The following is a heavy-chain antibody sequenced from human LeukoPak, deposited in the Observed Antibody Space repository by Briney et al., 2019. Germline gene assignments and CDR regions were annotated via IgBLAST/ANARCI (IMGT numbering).Heavy chain of an antibody. CDR1: GFTFSSYG. Sequence: GGSLRLSCAASGFTFSSYGMHWVRQAPGKGLEWVAVISYDGSNKNYADSVKGRFTISRDNSKNTVYLQMNSLRAEDTAVYYCAKASDCSSTSCYAAGYYYYYMDVWGKGTTVTVSS. J-gene: IGHJ6*03. CDR2: ISYDGSNK. CDR3: AKASDCSSTSCYAAGYYYYYMDV. D-gene: IGHD2-2*01. V-gene: IGHV3-30*18.